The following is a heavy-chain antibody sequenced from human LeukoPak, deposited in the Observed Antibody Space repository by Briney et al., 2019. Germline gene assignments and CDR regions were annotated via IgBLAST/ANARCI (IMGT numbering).Heavy chain of an antibody. CDR3: ARALSFWSGYWPQYSYYFDY. CDR2: INPSGGST. V-gene: IGHV1-46*01. D-gene: IGHD3-3*01. J-gene: IGHJ4*02. Sequence: GASVKVSCKASGYTFTSYYMHWVRQAPGQGLEWMGIINPSGGSTNYAQKFQGRVTMTRDTSTNTVYMELSSLRSEDTAVYYCARALSFWSGYWPQYSYYFDYWGQGTLVTVSS. CDR1: GYTFTSYY.